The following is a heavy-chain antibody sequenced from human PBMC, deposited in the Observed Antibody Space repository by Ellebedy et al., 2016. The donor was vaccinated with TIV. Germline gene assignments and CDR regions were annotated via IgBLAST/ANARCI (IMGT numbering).Heavy chain of an antibody. CDR2: INPHSGGT. D-gene: IGHD3-16*01. CDR1: GYTFTGHY. V-gene: IGHV1-2*02. J-gene: IGHJ3*02. CDR3: ARGINDCIWGTKGGASDI. Sequence: ASVKVSXXASGYTFTGHYMNWVRQAPGQGLEWMGWINPHSGGTNYAQKFQGRVTMTRDTSIGTGHMELSRLTSDDTAVYYCARGINDCIWGTKGGASDIWGQGTMVTVSS.